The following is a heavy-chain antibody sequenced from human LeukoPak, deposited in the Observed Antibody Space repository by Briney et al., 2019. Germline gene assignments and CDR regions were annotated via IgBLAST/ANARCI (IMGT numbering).Heavy chain of an antibody. J-gene: IGHJ4*02. CDR1: GYTFTGYY. V-gene: IGHV1-2*02. CDR2: INPNSGGT. D-gene: IGHD6-6*01. Sequence: ASVKVSCKASGYTFTGYYMHWVRQAPGQGLEWMGWINPNSGGTSYAQKFQGRVTMTRDTSISTAYMELSRLRSDDTAVYYCATGGVSSSSSFDYWGQGTLVTVSS. CDR3: ATGGVSSSSSFDY.